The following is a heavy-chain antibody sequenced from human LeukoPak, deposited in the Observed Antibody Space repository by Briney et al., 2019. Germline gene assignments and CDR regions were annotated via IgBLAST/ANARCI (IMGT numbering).Heavy chain of an antibody. CDR3: ARTLEYSSSLGIGYYYYFMDV. V-gene: IGHV3-7*01. CDR2: IKHDGSER. J-gene: IGHJ6*03. CDR1: GFMFSDSW. D-gene: IGHD6-6*01. Sequence: GGSLRLSCAASGFMFSDSWMTWVRQAPGKGLEWVANIKHDGSERYYVDSVKGRFTVSRDNAKNSLYLQINSLRAEDTAVYYCARTLEYSSSLGIGYYYYFMDVWGKGTTVTVS.